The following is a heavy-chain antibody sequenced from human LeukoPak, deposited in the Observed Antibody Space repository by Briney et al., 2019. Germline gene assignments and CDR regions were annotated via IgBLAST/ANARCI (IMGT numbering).Heavy chain of an antibody. CDR3: ARAVERYYFDY. CDR1: GGSISSYY. Sequence: PSETLSLTCTVSGGSISSYYWSWIRQPPGKGLEWIGYIYHSGSTYYNPSLKSRVSISVDRSKNQFSLKLSSVTAADTAVYYCARAVERYYFDYWGQGTLVTVSS. CDR2: IYHSGST. V-gene: IGHV4-59*12. J-gene: IGHJ4*02. D-gene: IGHD5-24*01.